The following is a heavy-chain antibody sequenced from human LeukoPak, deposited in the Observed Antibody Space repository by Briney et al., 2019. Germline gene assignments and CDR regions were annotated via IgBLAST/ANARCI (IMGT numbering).Heavy chain of an antibody. J-gene: IGHJ4*02. CDR2: INHSGRT. D-gene: IGHD4-23*01. Sequence: SDTLSLTCAVCGGWFFGSHWNWIRQSPEKGLEWIGEINHSGRTSYNPSLKSRVTISVDTSKSQFFLKLTSVTAADTAVYYCARDPTTVVTLPYYFDFWGQGTLVTVSA. CDR3: ARDPTTVVTLPYYFDF. CDR1: GGWFFGSH. V-gene: IGHV4-34*01.